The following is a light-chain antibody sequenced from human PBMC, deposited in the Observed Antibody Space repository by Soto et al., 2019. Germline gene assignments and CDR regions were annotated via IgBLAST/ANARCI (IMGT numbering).Light chain of an antibody. Sequence: DIQMTQSPSTLSASVGDRVTITCRASQSITTWLAWYQQKPGKAPKLLIYRASSLESGVPSGFSGSGSGTEFTLTISSLQPDDFATYYCQHYTTYSGTFGPGTKLDIK. CDR2: RAS. J-gene: IGKJ3*01. CDR3: QHYTTYSGT. CDR1: QSITTW. V-gene: IGKV1-5*03.